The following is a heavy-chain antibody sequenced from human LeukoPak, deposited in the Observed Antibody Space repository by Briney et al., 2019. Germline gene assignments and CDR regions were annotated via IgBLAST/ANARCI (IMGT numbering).Heavy chain of an antibody. CDR1: GGSFSGYY. D-gene: IGHD2-15*01. V-gene: IGHV4-34*01. Sequence: SDTLSLTCAVYGGSFSGYYWSWIRQPPGKGLEWIGEINHSGSTNYNPSLKSRVTISVDTSKNQFSLKLSSVTAADTAVYYCARAHPSGRYFDYWGQGTLVTVSS. CDR2: INHSGST. J-gene: IGHJ4*02. CDR3: ARAHPSGRYFDY.